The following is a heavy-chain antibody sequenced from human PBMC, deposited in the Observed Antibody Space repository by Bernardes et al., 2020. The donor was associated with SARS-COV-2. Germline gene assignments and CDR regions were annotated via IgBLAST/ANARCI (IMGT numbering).Heavy chain of an antibody. CDR1: GFTFSHYD. CDR3: ANRRDTSTTYLPGG. CDR2: ISYDGSSK. V-gene: IGHV3-30*18. D-gene: IGHD1-1*01. J-gene: IGHJ4*02. Sequence: GGSLRLSCAASGFTFSHYDMHWVRQAPGKGLEWVAIISYDGSSKYYADSVKGRFTISRDNSKNTLYLQMNSLRAEDTAVYFCANRRDTSTTYLPGGWGQGTLVTVSS.